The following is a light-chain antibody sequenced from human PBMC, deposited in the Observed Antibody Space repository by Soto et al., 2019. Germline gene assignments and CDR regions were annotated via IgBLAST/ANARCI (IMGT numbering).Light chain of an antibody. CDR2: EDN. CDR3: YSFAGSSIWV. V-gene: IGLV2-23*01. Sequence: QSVLTQPASVSGSPGQSITISCTGSSSDVGSYKLVSWYQQHPGKAPKLMIYEDNKRPSGVSWRFSASKSGNTASLTISGLQAEDEADYYCYSFAGSSIWVFGGGTQLTV. J-gene: IGLJ2*01. CDR1: SSDVGSYKL.